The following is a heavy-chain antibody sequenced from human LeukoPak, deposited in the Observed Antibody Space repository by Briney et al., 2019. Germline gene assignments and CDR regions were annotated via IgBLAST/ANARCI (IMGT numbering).Heavy chain of an antibody. V-gene: IGHV3-30*02. CDR2: IRYDGSNK. D-gene: IGHD2-8*01. J-gene: IGHJ4*02. CDR3: AKDVGDCTNGVCYTGFDY. Sequence: GGSLRLSCAASGFTFSSYGMHWVRQAPGKGLEWVAFIRYDGSNKYYADSVKGRFTISRDNSKNTLYLQMNSLRAEDTAVYYCAKDVGDCTNGVCYTGFDYWGQGTLVTVSS. CDR1: GFTFSSYG.